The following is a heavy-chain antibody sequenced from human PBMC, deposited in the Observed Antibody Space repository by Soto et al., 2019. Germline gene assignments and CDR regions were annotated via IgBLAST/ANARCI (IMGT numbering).Heavy chain of an antibody. CDR3: ARSQYGGFDI. D-gene: IGHD2-8*01. CDR1: GFTFSSYW. Sequence: GGSLRLSCAASGFTFSSYWMYWVRQAPGKGLVWVSRINSEGSSTTYADSVKGRFTISRDNAKNTLYLQMNSLRAEDTAVYYCARSQYGGFDIWGQGTMVTVSS. V-gene: IGHV3-74*01. CDR2: INSEGSST. J-gene: IGHJ3*02.